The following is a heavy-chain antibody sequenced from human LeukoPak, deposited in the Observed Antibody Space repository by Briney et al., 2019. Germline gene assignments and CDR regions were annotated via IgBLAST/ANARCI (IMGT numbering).Heavy chain of an antibody. Sequence: ASVKVSCKASGGTFSSYGISWVRQAPGQGLEWMGGIIPFFGRADYAQKFQGRVTMTRDMSTSTVYMELSSLRSEDTAVYYCARDYCTNGVCIGDYWGQGTLVTVSS. V-gene: IGHV1-69*05. CDR3: ARDYCTNGVCIGDY. J-gene: IGHJ4*02. D-gene: IGHD2-8*01. CDR2: IIPFFGRA. CDR1: GGTFSSYG.